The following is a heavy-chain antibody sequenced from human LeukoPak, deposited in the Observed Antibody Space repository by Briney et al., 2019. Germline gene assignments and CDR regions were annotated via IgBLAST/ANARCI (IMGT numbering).Heavy chain of an antibody. Sequence: GGSLRLSCAASGFTFGDTWMNWVRQVPGQGLEWVANIKQDGSEKFYVASVKGRFTISRDNSKNTLYLQMNSLRAEDTAVYYCAKDRLRSFDYWGQGTLVTVSS. CDR1: GFTFGDTW. J-gene: IGHJ4*02. D-gene: IGHD5-12*01. V-gene: IGHV3-7*01. CDR2: IKQDGSEK. CDR3: AKDRLRSFDY.